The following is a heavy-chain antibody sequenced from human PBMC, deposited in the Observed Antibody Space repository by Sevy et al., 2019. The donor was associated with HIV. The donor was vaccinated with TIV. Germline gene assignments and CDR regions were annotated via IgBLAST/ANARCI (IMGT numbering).Heavy chain of an antibody. CDR2: IKSKIDGGTT. V-gene: IGHV3-15*01. J-gene: IGHJ5*02. CDR3: TTSPLVQGVP. CDR1: EFTFNNAW. Sequence: GGSLRLSCAASEFTFNNAWMSWVRQAPGKGLEWVGHIKSKIDGGTTDYAEPVQGRFTISRDDSENTLYLQMNSLKTEDTAVYFCTTSPLVQGVPWGQGTQVTVSS. D-gene: IGHD3-10*01.